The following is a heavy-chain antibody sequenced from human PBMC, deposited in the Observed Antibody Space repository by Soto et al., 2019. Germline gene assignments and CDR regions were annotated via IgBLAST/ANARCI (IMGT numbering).Heavy chain of an antibody. CDR3: ARVVYSSSYVGKRSSWFDF. V-gene: IGHV6-1*01. Sequence: SQTLSLTCAISGDSVSSNSAAWNWIRQSPSRGLEWLGRTYYRSKWYNDYAVSVKSRITINPDTSKNQFSLQPNSVTPEDTAVYYCARVVYSSSYVGKRSSWFDFWGQGTRVTVSS. CDR1: GDSVSSNSAA. J-gene: IGHJ5*01. CDR2: TYYRSKWYN. D-gene: IGHD6-13*01.